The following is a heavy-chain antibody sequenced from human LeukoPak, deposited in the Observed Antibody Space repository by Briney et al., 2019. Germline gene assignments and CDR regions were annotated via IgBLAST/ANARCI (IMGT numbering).Heavy chain of an antibody. CDR1: GFTFRSYA. D-gene: IGHD6-19*01. CDR2: ISGSGGDT. V-gene: IGHV3-23*01. J-gene: IGHJ4*02. Sequence: GGSLRLSCAASGFTFRSYAIYWVRQAPGKGPEWVSGISGSGGDTYFADSVKGRFTISRDNSKNTVFLQMDSLRAEDTAVYYCAKTTAGYSSGRYPGWPIDYWGQGTLVTVSS. CDR3: AKTTAGYSSGRYPGWPIDY.